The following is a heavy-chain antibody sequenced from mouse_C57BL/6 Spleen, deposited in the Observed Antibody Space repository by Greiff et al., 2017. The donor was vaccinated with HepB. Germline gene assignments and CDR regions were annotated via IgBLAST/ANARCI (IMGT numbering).Heavy chain of an antibody. CDR1: GYAFSSSW. CDR2: IYPGDGDT. D-gene: IGHD3-2*02. J-gene: IGHJ3*01. Sequence: VKLQESGPELVKPGASVKISCKASGYAFSSSWMNWVKQRPGKGLEWIGRIYPGDGDTNYNGKFKGKATLTADKSSSTAYMQLSSLTSEDSAVYFCARWGDSSGSFAYWGQGTLVTVSA. CDR3: ARWGDSSGSFAY. V-gene: IGHV1-82*01.